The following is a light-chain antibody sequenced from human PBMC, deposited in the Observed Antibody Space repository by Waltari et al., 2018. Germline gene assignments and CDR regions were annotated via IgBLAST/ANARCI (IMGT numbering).Light chain of an antibody. CDR2: GAS. Sequence: EIVMTQSPATLSVSPGERATLSCRASQSIAGNLAWYQQKPGQPPRLLIYGASTRATGFPARFSGSGSGTEFTLTISSLQSEDFAVYYWEQYSNWPGTFGQGTKLEIK. J-gene: IGKJ2*02. CDR1: QSIAGN. CDR3: EQYSNWPGT. V-gene: IGKV3-15*01.